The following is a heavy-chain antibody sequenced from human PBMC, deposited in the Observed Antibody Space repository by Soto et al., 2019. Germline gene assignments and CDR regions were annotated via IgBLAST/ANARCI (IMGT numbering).Heavy chain of an antibody. CDR2: IIPIFGTA. CDR3: ASNLRTYYDILTGPSPLDY. CDR1: GGTFSSYA. Sequence: SVKVSCKASGGTFSSYAISWVRQAPGQGLEWMGGIIPIFGTANYAQKFQGRVTITADESTSTAYMELSSLRSEDTAVYYCASNLRTYYDILTGPSPLDYWGQGTLVTVSS. D-gene: IGHD3-9*01. V-gene: IGHV1-69*13. J-gene: IGHJ4*02.